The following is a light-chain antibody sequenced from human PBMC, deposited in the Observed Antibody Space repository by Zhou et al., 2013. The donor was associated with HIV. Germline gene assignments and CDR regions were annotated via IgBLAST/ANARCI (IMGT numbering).Light chain of an antibody. Sequence: QSALTQPASMSGSPGQSITISCTGTSSDVGGYNYVSWYQQHPGKAPKLIIYEVSKRPSGVPDRFSGSKSGNTASLTVSGLQAEDEADYYCSSYAGSNNLYVFGTGTKVTVL. CDR1: SSDVGGYNY. J-gene: IGLJ1*01. V-gene: IGLV2-8*01. CDR3: SSYAGSNNLYV. CDR2: EVS.